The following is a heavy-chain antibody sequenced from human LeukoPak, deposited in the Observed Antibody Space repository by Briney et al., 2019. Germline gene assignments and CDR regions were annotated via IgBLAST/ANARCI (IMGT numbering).Heavy chain of an antibody. CDR3: ARDASLDV. Sequence: PSETLSLTCTVSGGSISSGGYYWNWIRQYPGKGLEWIGSIYYRGTTYYNPSLKNRVTISVDTSKNQFFLRLSSVTAADTAVYYCARDASLDVWGQGTTVTVSS. CDR1: GGSISSGGYY. CDR2: IYYRGTT. V-gene: IGHV4-31*03. J-gene: IGHJ6*02.